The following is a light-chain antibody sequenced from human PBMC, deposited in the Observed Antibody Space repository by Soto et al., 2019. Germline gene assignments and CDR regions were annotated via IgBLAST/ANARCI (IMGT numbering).Light chain of an antibody. CDR3: QQYSEYPWT. V-gene: IGKV1-5*03. Sequence: DTQMTQSPSTLSASVGDRVTITCRASQSLSSKLAWYQQRPGTAPKLFIYKASSLESGVPSRFSGSESGTEFTLTISSLQPDDLATYYCQQYSEYPWTFGQGTKVEIK. J-gene: IGKJ1*01. CDR2: KAS. CDR1: QSLSSK.